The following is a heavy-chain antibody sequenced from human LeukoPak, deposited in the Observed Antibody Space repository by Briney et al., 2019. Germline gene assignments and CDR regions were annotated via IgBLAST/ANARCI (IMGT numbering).Heavy chain of an antibody. CDR3: MRDGYCSGATCYSTMNWFDP. J-gene: IGHJ5*02. V-gene: IGHV1-2*02. CDR2: INPNSGGT. Sequence: EASVKVSCKASGYTFTGYYMRWVRQAPGQGLEWMGWINPNSGGTNYAQKFQGRVTMTRDTSISTAYMELSRLRSDDTAVYYCMRDGYCSGATCYSTMNWFDPWGQGTLVTVSS. CDR1: GYTFTGYY. D-gene: IGHD2-15*01.